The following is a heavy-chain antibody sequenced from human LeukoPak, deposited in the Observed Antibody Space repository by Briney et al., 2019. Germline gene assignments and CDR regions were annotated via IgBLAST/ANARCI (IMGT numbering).Heavy chain of an antibody. CDR1: GGSINTPNYY. Sequence: SETLSLTCTVSGGSINTPNYYWGWIRQTPGKGLEWIGNIFYSGGTYYSPSLTSRVTISLDTSRNQFSLKLNSVTAADTAVYYCARASYSYDINGWVPFDYWGQGTLVTVSS. J-gene: IGHJ4*02. V-gene: IGHV4-39*07. D-gene: IGHD3-22*01. CDR2: IFYSGGT. CDR3: ARASYSYDINGWVPFDY.